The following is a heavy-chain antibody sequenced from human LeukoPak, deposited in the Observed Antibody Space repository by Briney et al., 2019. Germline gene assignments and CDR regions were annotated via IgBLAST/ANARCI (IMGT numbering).Heavy chain of an antibody. Sequence: ASVKVSCKASGYTFTSYYMHWVRQAPGQGLEWMGIINPSGGSTSYAQKFQGRVTMTRDISTSTVYMELSSLRSEDTAVYYCARVNSELELPVLWGQGTLVTVSS. CDR1: GYTFTSYY. CDR3: ARVNSELELPVL. CDR2: INPSGGST. V-gene: IGHV1-46*01. D-gene: IGHD1-7*01. J-gene: IGHJ4*02.